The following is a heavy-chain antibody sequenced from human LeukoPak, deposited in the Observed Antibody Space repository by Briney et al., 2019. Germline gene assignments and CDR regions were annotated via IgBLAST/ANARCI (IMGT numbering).Heavy chain of an antibody. V-gene: IGHV3-30*18. D-gene: IGHD1-26*01. CDR1: GFTLSNYG. Sequence: GGSLRLSCAASGFTLSNYGMHWVRQAPGKGLEWVAVISDDGSKKYYADSVKGRFTISRDNSKIMLYLQMNSLRAEDTAVYYCAKDEGHSGSFGGHNWFDPWGQGTLVTVSS. CDR2: ISDDGSKK. J-gene: IGHJ5*02. CDR3: AKDEGHSGSFGGHNWFDP.